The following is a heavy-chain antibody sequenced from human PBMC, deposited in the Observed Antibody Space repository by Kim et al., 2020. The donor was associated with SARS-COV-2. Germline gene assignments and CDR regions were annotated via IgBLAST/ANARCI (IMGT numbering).Heavy chain of an antibody. CDR3: ARHVASCGSNSYFPYYFDF. Sequence: SETLSLTCTVSGASISSSNYFWGWIRQPPGKGLEWIGSIYYSGSTYYNLSLKSRVTISVDTSKNQFSLKLNSVTAADPAVYYCARHVASCGSNSYFPYYFDFWGQGALVTVSS. CDR2: IYYSGST. J-gene: IGHJ4*02. V-gene: IGHV4-39*01. D-gene: IGHD2-2*01. CDR1: GASISSSNYF.